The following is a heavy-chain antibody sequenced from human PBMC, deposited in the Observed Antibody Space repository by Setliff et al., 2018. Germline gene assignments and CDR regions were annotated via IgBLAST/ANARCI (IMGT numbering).Heavy chain of an antibody. D-gene: IGHD6-13*01. CDR1: GGSISSSSYY. Sequence: SETLSLTCTVSGGSISSSSYYWGWIRQPPGKGLEWIGSIYHNGNSYYNPSLKSRVTISVDTSKNTLYLQMNSLRVEDTAVYYCAKSHSSWPIFIDYWGQGTLVTVSS. J-gene: IGHJ4*02. CDR2: IYHNGNS. V-gene: IGHV4-39*07. CDR3: AKSHSSWPIFIDY.